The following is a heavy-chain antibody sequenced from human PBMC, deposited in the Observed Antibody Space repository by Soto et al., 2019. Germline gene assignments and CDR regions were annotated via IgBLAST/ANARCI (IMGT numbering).Heavy chain of an antibody. CDR2: ISSSDNYI. CDR3: AREWYCSSTTCQYCMDF. Sequence: GGSLRLSCAASGFTFSSYSMNWVRQAPWKGLEWVSYISSSDNYIQYADSVKGRFTVSRDNAKNSLFLQMNSLRAEDTAVYYCAREWYCSSTTCQYCMDFRDKGTTVTVST. CDR1: GFTFSSYS. V-gene: IGHV3-21*05. D-gene: IGHD2-2*01. J-gene: IGHJ6*04.